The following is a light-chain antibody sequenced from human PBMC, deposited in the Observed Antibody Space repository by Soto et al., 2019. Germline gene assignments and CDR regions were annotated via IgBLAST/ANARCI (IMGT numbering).Light chain of an antibody. CDR2: KEC. CDR3: HQYNSQPSIT. CDR1: QTISSL. Sequence: DSQMTQSPSTLSGSVGDSVTITCRPIQTISSLLARYQQKPGKAPKLLIYKECTLKSGVPSRVSGSGSGTEFTLTITSLQPDDFATYYCHQYNSQPSITFGQGTRPANK. V-gene: IGKV1-5*03. J-gene: IGKJ5*01.